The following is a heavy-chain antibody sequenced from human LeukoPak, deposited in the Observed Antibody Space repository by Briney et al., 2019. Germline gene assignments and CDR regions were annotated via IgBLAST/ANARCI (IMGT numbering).Heavy chain of an antibody. CDR3: ARVGIVGATGYFDN. Sequence: GGPLRLSCAASGFTFSDHYMDWVRQAPGKGLEWVGRLRNKANSYTTEYAASVKGRFIISRDDSKNSLYLRMNSLKTEDTAVYYCARVGIVGATGYFDNWGQGTLVTVSS. V-gene: IGHV3-72*01. D-gene: IGHD1-26*01. J-gene: IGHJ4*02. CDR2: LRNKANSYTT. CDR1: GFTFSDHY.